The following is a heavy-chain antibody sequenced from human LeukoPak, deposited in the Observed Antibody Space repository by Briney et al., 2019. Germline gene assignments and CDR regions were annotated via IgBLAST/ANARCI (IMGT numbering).Heavy chain of an antibody. CDR1: GFTFSSYA. D-gene: IGHD3-10*01. V-gene: IGHV3-23*01. CDR3: AKDTDYYGSGSYSDP. J-gene: IGHJ5*02. CDR2: ISGSGGST. Sequence: PGGSLRPSCAAPGFTFSSYAMSWVRPAAKSGLEWVSAISGSGGSTYYADSVKGRFTISRDNSKNTLYLQMNSLRAEDTAVYYCAKDTDYYGSGSYSDPWGQGTLVTVSS.